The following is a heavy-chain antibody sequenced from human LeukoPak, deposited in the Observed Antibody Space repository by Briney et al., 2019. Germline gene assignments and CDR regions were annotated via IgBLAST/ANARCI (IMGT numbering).Heavy chain of an antibody. D-gene: IGHD3-22*01. V-gene: IGHV4-38-2*01. Sequence: PSETLSLTCAVSGYSISSGYYWGWIRQPPGKGLEWIGSIYHSRSTYYNPSLKSRVTISVDTSKNQFSLKLSSVAAADTAVYYCARLNWYYYDSSGYSFGAFDIWGQGTMVTVSS. CDR1: GYSISSGYY. CDR3: ARLNWYYYDSSGYSFGAFDI. CDR2: IYHSRST. J-gene: IGHJ3*02.